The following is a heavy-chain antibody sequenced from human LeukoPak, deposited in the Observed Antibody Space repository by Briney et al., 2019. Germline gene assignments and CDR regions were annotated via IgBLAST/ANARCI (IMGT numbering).Heavy chain of an antibody. CDR2: ISAYNGNT. V-gene: IGHV1-18*04. J-gene: IGHJ4*02. CDR1: GYTFTGYY. D-gene: IGHD2-2*01. CDR3: ARARDHIVVVPAAILYDY. Sequence: ASVKVSCKASGYTFTGYYMHWVRQAPGQGLEWMGWISAYNGNTNYAQKLQGRVTMTTDTSTSTAYMELRSLRSDDTAVYYCARARDHIVVVPAAILYDYWGQGTLVTVSS.